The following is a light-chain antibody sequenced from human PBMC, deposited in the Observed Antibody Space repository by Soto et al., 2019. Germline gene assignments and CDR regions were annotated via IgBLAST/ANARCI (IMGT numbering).Light chain of an antibody. Sequence: EIVMTQSPATLSASPGDTVTLSCRASQRIGSNLAWYQQKPGQAPRLLIYGASTRATGVPARFSGSGSETEFTLTIISLQSEAFALYHCQQWIRWTFGQGTRLDLK. V-gene: IGKV3-15*01. CDR2: GAS. CDR1: QRIGSN. J-gene: IGKJ1*01. CDR3: QQWIRWT.